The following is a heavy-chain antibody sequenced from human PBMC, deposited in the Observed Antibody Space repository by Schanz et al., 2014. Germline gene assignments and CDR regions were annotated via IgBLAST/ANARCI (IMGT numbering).Heavy chain of an antibody. D-gene: IGHD2-2*01. J-gene: IGHJ6*02. CDR3: ATETSRTWFYNGVDV. Sequence: QVQLVQSGAEVKKPGASVKVSCKASGYTFTSYDINWVRQATGQGLEWMGIINPRGGSTSYAQKFQGRVTMTRDTSTSTVYMELSSLRSEDTAVYYCATETSRTWFYNGVDVWGQGTTVTVSS. CDR2: INPRGGST. CDR1: GYTFTSYD. V-gene: IGHV1-46*01.